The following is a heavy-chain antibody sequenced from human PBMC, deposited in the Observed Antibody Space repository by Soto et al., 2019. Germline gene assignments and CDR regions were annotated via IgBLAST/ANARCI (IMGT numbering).Heavy chain of an antibody. CDR2: IYHSGST. CDR3: ARVRIAVAASYYFDY. J-gene: IGHJ4*02. CDR1: GGSISSSNW. D-gene: IGHD6-19*01. V-gene: IGHV4-4*02. Sequence: PSETLSLTCAVSGGSISSSNWWSWVRQPPGKGLEWIGEIYHSGSTNYNPSLKSRVTLSVDKSKNQFSLKLSSVTAADTAVYYCARVRIAVAASYYFDYWGQGTLVTVSS.